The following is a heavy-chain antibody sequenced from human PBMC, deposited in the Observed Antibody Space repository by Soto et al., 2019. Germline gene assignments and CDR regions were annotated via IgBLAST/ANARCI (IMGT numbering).Heavy chain of an antibody. CDR2: IWYDGSNK. V-gene: IGHV3-33*01. D-gene: IGHD1-20*01. J-gene: IGHJ5*02. CDR1: GFTFSSYG. Sequence: GGSLRLSCAASGFTFSSYGMHWVRQAPGKGLEWVAVIWYDGSNKYYEDSVKGRFTISRDNSKNTLYLQMNSLRAEDTAVYYCARDIEKGPITGIGWFDPWGQGTLVTVSS. CDR3: ARDIEKGPITGIGWFDP.